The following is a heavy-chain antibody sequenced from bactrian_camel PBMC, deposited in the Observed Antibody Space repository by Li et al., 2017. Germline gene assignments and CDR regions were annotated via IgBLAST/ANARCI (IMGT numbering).Heavy chain of an antibody. D-gene: IGHD4*01. CDR1: GYTHISYC. CDR2: ISTLTLTT. Sequence: QLVESGGGSVQAGGSLRVSCAASGYTHISYCMGWFRQAPGKGREGVAGISTLTLTTYYADSVKGRFTISQDNAKTTVYLQMNGLKPEDTAMYYCAFGVYGDNWNRWYSVSTYDYWGQGTQVTVS. J-gene: IGHJ4*01. CDR3: AFGVYGDNWNRWYSVSTYDY. V-gene: IGHV3S28*01.